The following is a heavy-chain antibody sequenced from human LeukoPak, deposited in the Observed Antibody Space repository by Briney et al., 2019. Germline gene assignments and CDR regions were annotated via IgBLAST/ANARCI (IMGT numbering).Heavy chain of an antibody. CDR2: ISYDGSNK. CDR1: GFTFSSYG. V-gene: IGHV3-30*18. J-gene: IGHJ1*01. Sequence: GGSLRLSCAASGFTFSSYGMHWVRQAPGKGLEWVAVISYDGSNKCYADSVKGRFTISRDNSKNTLYLQMNSLRAEDTAVYYCAKDKRGYCSGGSCYTNFQHWGQGTLVTVSS. D-gene: IGHD2-15*01. CDR3: AKDKRGYCSGGSCYTNFQH.